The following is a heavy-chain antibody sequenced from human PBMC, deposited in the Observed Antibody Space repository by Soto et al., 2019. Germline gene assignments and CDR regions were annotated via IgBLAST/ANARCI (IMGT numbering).Heavy chain of an antibody. CDR3: ARDRSPRVVPGLDV. CDR1: GFTLSSYS. J-gene: IGHJ6*02. Sequence: QVQLVESGGGVVQPGRSLRLSCAASGFTLSSYSMHWVRQAPGKGLEWVAVIWYDGSNKYYADSVKGRFTISRDNSKNTLYLQMNSLRAEDTAVYYCARDRSPRVVPGLDVWGQGTTVTVSS. D-gene: IGHD2-2*01. CDR2: IWYDGSNK. V-gene: IGHV3-33*01.